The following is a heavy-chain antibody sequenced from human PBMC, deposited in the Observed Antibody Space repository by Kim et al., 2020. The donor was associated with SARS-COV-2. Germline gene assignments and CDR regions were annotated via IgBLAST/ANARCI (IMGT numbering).Heavy chain of an antibody. J-gene: IGHJ5*02. CDR2: ISGNSAST. CDR3: AKRRYGDQGGFNVLHP. D-gene: IGHD4-17*01. CDR1: GFAFGSYA. Sequence: GGSLRLSCAASGFAFGSYAMSWIRQAPGKGLEWVSTISGNSASTYYADSVKGRFTISRDNSKNTLFLQMNSLRAEDMALYYCAKRRYGDQGGFNVLHPW. V-gene: IGHV3-23*01.